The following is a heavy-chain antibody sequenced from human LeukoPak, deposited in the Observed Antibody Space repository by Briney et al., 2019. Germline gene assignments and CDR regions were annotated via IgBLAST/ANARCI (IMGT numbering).Heavy chain of an antibody. Sequence: PSETLSLTCTVSGGSISSGDYYWSWIRQPPGKGLEWIGYIYYSGSTYYNPSLKSRVTISVDTSKNQFSLKLSSVTAADTAVYYCARRIFGVVIYFDYWGQGTLVTVSS. CDR1: GGSISSGDYY. V-gene: IGHV4-30-4*08. CDR3: ARRIFGVVIYFDY. J-gene: IGHJ4*02. CDR2: IYYSGST. D-gene: IGHD3-3*01.